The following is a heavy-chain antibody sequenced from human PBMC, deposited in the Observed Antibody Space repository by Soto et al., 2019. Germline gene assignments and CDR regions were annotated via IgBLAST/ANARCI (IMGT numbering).Heavy chain of an antibody. CDR2: ISWNSGSI. V-gene: IGHV3-9*01. D-gene: IGHD6-13*01. Sequence: GGSLRLSXAASGFTFDDYATHWVRQAPGKGLEWVSGISWNSGSIGYADSVKGRFAISRDNAKNSLYLQMNSLRAEDTALYYCAKRSISAAAGLDAFDIWGQGTMVTVSS. J-gene: IGHJ3*02. CDR1: GFTFDDYA. CDR3: AKRSISAAAGLDAFDI.